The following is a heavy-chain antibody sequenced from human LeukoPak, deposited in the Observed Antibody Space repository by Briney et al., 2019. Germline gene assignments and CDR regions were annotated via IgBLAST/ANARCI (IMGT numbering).Heavy chain of an antibody. V-gene: IGHV3-21*01. Sequence: GGSLRLSCAVSGFTFSSYSMNWVRQAPGKGLEWVSSISSSSSYIYYADSVKGRFTSSRDNAKNSLYLQMNSLRAEDTAVYYCAREGFDTVVIPNWFDPWGQGTLVTVSS. CDR3: AREGFDTVVIPNWFDP. J-gene: IGHJ5*02. D-gene: IGHD4-23*01. CDR1: GFTFSSYS. CDR2: ISSSSSYI.